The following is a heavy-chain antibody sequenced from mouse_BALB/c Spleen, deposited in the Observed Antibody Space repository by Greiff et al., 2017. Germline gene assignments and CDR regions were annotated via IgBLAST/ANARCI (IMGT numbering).Heavy chain of an antibody. CDR1: GFTFSDYG. V-gene: IGHV5-15*02. D-gene: IGHD2-13*01. J-gene: IGHJ3*01. CDR2: ISNLAYSI. Sequence: VESGGGLVQPGGSRKLSCAASGFTFSDYGMAWVRQAPGKGPEWVAFISNLAYSIYYADTVTGRFTISRENAKNTLYLEMSSLRSEDTAMYYCARDDWNGFAYWGQGTLVTVSA. CDR3: ARDDWNGFAY.